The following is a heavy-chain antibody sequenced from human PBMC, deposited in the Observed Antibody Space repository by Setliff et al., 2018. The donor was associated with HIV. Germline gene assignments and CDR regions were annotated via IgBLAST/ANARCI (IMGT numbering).Heavy chain of an antibody. Sequence: GGSLRLSCAASGFTFSNAWMNWVRQAPGKGLEWVSVIYSGGSTYYADSVKGRFTISRDNSKNTLYLQMNSLRVEDTAVYYCAKDVCSGAYCYAYYYYGMDVWGQGTMVTVSS. CDR2: IYSGGST. D-gene: IGHD2-15*01. CDR1: GFTFSNAW. J-gene: IGHJ6*02. V-gene: IGHV3-66*02. CDR3: AKDVCSGAYCYAYYYYGMDV.